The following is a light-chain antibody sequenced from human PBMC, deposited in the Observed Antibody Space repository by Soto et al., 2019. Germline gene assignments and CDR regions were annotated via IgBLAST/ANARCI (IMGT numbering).Light chain of an antibody. CDR2: AAS. V-gene: IGKV1-39*01. CDR3: QQTYSDLWT. Sequence: DIQVTQSPSSLSASVGDRVTITCRASQSISHYLNWYQHKAGKAPRLLIYAASNLQSGVPSRFSGSRSGTDFTLNISSLQPEDFASYYCQQTYSDLWTFGQGTKVEIK. CDR1: QSISHY. J-gene: IGKJ1*01.